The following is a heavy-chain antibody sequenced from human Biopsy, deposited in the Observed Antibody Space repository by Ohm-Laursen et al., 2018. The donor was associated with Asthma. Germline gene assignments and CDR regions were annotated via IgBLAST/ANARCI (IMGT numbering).Heavy chain of an antibody. J-gene: IGHJ4*02. CDR2: MSFDGRQT. D-gene: IGHD3-22*01. CDR1: GFSFGSYG. CDR3: ARGDSSNWSHYYFDY. V-gene: IGHV3-33*05. Sequence: SLRLSCSASGFSFGSYGMHWVRQAPGKGLEWVAVMSFDGRQTYYADSVKGRFTISRDNSKNTLYLQMHSLRAEDTAVYYCARGDSSNWSHYYFDYWGQGTLVTVSS.